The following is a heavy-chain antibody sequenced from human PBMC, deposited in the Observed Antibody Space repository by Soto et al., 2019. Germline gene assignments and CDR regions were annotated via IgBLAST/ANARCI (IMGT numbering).Heavy chain of an antibody. D-gene: IGHD6-19*01. Sequence: QVQLVQSGAEVKKPGASVKVSCKASGYTFTSYYMHWVRQAPGQGLEWMGIINPSGGSTSYAQKLQGRVSMTRDTSTSTVYMELSSLSYEDTPVYYCASEIAVAGNAHFDYWGQGTLVTVYS. CDR3: ASEIAVAGNAHFDY. V-gene: IGHV1-46*01. CDR2: INPSGGST. CDR1: GYTFTSYY. J-gene: IGHJ4*02.